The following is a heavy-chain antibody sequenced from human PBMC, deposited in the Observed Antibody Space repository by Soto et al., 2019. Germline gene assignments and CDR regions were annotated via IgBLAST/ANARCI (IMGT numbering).Heavy chain of an antibody. V-gene: IGHV3-66*01. J-gene: IGHJ3*02. Sequence: EVQLVESGGGLVQPGGSLRLSCAASGFTVSSNYMSWVRQAPGKGLGRASVIYSGSSTYYADSVKGRFTISRDNSKNTLYIQMNSLRGEDTAVYYCASTHTPESSGYDRQLGAFDIWGQGTMVTVSS. CDR3: ASTHTPESSGYDRQLGAFDI. CDR1: GFTVSSNY. D-gene: IGHD5-12*01. CDR2: IYSGSST.